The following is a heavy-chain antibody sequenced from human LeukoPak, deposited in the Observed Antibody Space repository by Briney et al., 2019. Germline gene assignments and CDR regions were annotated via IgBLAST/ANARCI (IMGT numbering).Heavy chain of an antibody. CDR2: TYYRSKWYN. D-gene: IGHD6-19*01. V-gene: IGHV6-1*01. CDR1: GDSVSSNSAA. Sequence: SQTLSLACAISGDSVSSNSAAWSWIRQSPSRGLEWLGRTYYRSKWYNDYAVSVKSRIIINPDTSKNQFSLQLNSVTPEDTAVYYCAKLGDSSTWGQGTLVTVSS. CDR3: AKLGDSST. J-gene: IGHJ5*02.